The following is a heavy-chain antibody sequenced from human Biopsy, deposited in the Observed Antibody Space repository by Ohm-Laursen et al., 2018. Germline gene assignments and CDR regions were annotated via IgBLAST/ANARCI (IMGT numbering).Heavy chain of an antibody. J-gene: IGHJ4*02. CDR1: GDSINSSY. CDR2: ISNSGNT. D-gene: IGHD2-15*01. Sequence: GTLSLTCAISGDSINSSYWSWIRQAPGKGLEWIGFISNSGNTNYNPSLKSRVTISADTSKNQFSLKLGSVTVADTAVFYCARRGSGGRSFDYWGQGSLVTVSS. V-gene: IGHV4-59*08. CDR3: ARRGSGGRSFDY.